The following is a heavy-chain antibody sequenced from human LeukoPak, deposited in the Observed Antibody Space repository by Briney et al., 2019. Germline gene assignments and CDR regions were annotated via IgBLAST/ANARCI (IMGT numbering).Heavy chain of an antibody. D-gene: IGHD6-19*01. Sequence: GGSLRLSYAASRFTFTTYAINWVRQTPGKGLEWVSGISGDGDKAYYADSVKGRFTVSRDNSKNTVSLQMSSLRAEDTALYYCAKDLALAGTGGGFDVWGQGTRVAVSS. CDR2: ISGDGDKA. J-gene: IGHJ3*01. CDR3: AKDLALAGTGGGFDV. CDR1: RFTFTTYA. V-gene: IGHV3-23*01.